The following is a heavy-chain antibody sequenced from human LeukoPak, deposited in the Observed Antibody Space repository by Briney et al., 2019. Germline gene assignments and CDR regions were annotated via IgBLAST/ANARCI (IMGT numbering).Heavy chain of an antibody. CDR3: ARALYADSGWYFAL. CDR1: GFTFVDYA. Sequence: PGGSLRLSCVASGFTFVDYAIAWVRQAPGKGPAWVSGISGSGRAAYYADSVRGRFTISRDNSKNTVYLQMNSLRADDTSVYYCARALYADSGWYFALWGRGTLVTVSS. J-gene: IGHJ2*01. D-gene: IGHD2-8*01. V-gene: IGHV3-23*01. CDR2: ISGSGRAA.